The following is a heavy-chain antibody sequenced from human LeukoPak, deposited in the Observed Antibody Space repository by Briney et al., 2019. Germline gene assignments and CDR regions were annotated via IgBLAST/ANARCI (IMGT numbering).Heavy chain of an antibody. CDR3: ARVSPYIVVVPASQIYAFDI. J-gene: IGHJ3*02. Sequence: SETLSLTCTVSGGSISAYYWSWIRQPPWKGLEYIGYIYYSGSTNYNPSLKSRVTISVDTSKNQFSLKLSSVTAADTAVYYCARVSPYIVVVPASQIYAFDIWGQGTMVTVSS. CDR2: IYYSGST. V-gene: IGHV4-59*01. D-gene: IGHD2-2*01. CDR1: GGSISAYY.